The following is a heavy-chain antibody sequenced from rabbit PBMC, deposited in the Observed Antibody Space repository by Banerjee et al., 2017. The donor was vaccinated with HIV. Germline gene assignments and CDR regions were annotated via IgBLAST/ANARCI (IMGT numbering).Heavy chain of an antibody. Sequence: QELVESGGGLVQPGGSLKLSCKTSRFDFSTYSMSWVRQAPGKGLEWIGYIVPIFGVTYYANWVNGRFTISSHNAQNTLYLQLNSLTAADTATYFCARVVNGNNYSGLWGPGTLVTVS. V-gene: IGHV1S7*01. CDR2: IVPIFGVT. J-gene: IGHJ4*01. D-gene: IGHD5-1*01. CDR1: RFDFSTYS. CDR3: ARVVNGNNYSGL.